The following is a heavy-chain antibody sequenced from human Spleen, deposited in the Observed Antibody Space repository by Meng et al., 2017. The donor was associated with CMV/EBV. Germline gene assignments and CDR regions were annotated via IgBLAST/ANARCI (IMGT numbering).Heavy chain of an antibody. J-gene: IGHJ4*02. CDR3: ARGEGAG. CDR1: GFSFDDYA. Sequence: GGSLRLSCASSGFSFDDYAMSWVRQAPGKGLEWVSSISSSSSYIYYADSVKGRFTISRDNAKNSLYLQMNSLRAEDTAVYYCARGEGAGWGQGTLVTVSS. CDR2: ISSSSSYI. V-gene: IGHV3-21*01. D-gene: IGHD1-26*01.